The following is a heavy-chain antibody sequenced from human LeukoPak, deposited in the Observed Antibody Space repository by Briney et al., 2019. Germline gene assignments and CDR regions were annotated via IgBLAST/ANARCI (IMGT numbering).Heavy chain of an antibody. V-gene: IGHV3-7*01. D-gene: IGHD1-26*01. CDR3: ARGSSEDTTYRPSDY. CDR1: GVSFSRFW. CDR2: IKQDDSER. J-gene: IGHJ4*02. Sequence: GGSLRLSCVASGVSFSRFWMNWVRQAPGKGPEWVASIKQDDSERYYVGSVKGRFTISRDNAQNSLFLQMNSLRAEDTAVYYCARGSSEDTTYRPSDYWGQGTLVTVSS.